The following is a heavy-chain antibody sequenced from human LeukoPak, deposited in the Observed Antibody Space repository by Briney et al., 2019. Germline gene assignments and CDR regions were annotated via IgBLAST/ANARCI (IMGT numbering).Heavy chain of an antibody. CDR3: AYNSGYELYYYYGMDV. Sequence: VASVKVSCKASGGTFSSYAISWVRQAPGQGLEWMGRIIPILGIANYAQKFQGRVTITADKSTSTAYMELSSLRSEDTAVYYCAYNSGYELYYYYGMDVWGQGTTVTVSS. D-gene: IGHD5-12*01. CDR1: GGTFSSYA. CDR2: IIPILGIA. J-gene: IGHJ6*02. V-gene: IGHV1-69*04.